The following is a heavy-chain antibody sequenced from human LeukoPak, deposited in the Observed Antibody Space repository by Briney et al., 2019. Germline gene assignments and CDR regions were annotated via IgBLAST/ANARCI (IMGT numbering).Heavy chain of an antibody. CDR2: IYYSGST. CDR3: ARERPSEMFFDY. V-gene: IGHV4-59*01. D-gene: IGHD5-24*01. CDR1: GGSISSYY. J-gene: IGHJ4*02. Sequence: SETLSLTCTVSGGSISSYYWSWIRQPPGKGLEWIGYIYYSGSTNYNPSLKSRVTISADTSKNQFSLKLSSVTTADTAVYYCARERPSEMFFDYWGQGTLVTVSS.